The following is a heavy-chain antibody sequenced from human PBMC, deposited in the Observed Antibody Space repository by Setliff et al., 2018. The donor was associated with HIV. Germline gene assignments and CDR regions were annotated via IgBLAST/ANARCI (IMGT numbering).Heavy chain of an antibody. Sequence: SETLSLTCTVPGGSINRSNYYWGWIRQPPGKGLEWIGSIYRSGSTYDNPSLKSRVTISFDTSKNQFSLILTSVTAADTAVYYCATQGLTVPIPGGYFQHWGPGILVTVSS. CDR2: IYRSGST. V-gene: IGHV4-39*07. J-gene: IGHJ1*01. CDR1: GGSINRSNYY. CDR3: ATQGLTVPIPGGYFQH. D-gene: IGHD2-21*02.